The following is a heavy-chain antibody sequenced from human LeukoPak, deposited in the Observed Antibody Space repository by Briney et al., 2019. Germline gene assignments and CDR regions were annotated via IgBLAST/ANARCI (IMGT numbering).Heavy chain of an antibody. J-gene: IGHJ5*02. CDR3: ASLGYCSGGSCSRGSFDP. Sequence: GGSLRLSCAASGFTFSSYSMNWVRQAPGKGLEWVSSISSSSSYIYYADSVKGRFTISRDNAKNSLYLQMNSLRAEDTAVYYCASLGYCSGGSCSRGSFDPWGQGTLVTVS. CDR1: GFTFSSYS. D-gene: IGHD2-15*01. CDR2: ISSSSSYI. V-gene: IGHV3-21*01.